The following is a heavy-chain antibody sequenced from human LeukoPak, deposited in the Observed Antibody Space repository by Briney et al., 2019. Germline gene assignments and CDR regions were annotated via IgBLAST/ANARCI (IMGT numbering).Heavy chain of an antibody. CDR3: ARGLYGDYYYYGMDV. CDR1: GFTFSSYW. Sequence: GGSLRLSCAASGFTFSSYWMSWVRQAPGKGLEWVANINQHGSEKYYVDFVEGRFTISRDNAKNSLYLQMNSLRAEDTAVYYCARGLYGDYYYYGMDVWGQGTTVTVSS. CDR2: INQHGSEK. V-gene: IGHV3-7*04. D-gene: IGHD4-17*01. J-gene: IGHJ6*02.